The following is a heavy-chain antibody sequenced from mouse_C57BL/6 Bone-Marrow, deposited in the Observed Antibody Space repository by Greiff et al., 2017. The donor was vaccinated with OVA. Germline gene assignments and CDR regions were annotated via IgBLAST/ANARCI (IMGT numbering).Heavy chain of an antibody. CDR2: INPSTGGT. D-gene: IGHD4-1*01. CDR1: GYSFTGYY. CDR3: ARGGTSPFAY. Sequence: VQLQQSGPELVKPGASVKISCKASGYSFTGYYMNWVKQSPEKSLEWIGEINPSTGGTTYNQKFKAKATLTVDKSSSTAYMQLKSLTSEDSAVYYCARGGTSPFAYWGQATLVTVSA. V-gene: IGHV1-42*01. J-gene: IGHJ3*01.